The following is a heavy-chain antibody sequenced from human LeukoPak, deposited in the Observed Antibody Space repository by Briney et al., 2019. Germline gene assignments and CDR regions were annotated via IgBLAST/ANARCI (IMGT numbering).Heavy chain of an antibody. V-gene: IGHV1-69*01. J-gene: IGHJ4*02. CDR1: GGTFSSCA. Sequence: GSSVKVSCKASGGTFSSCAISWVRQAPGQGLEWMGGIIPIFGTANYAQKFQGRVTITADESTSTAYMELSSLRSEDTAVYYCARTYYYDSSGYFDYWGQGTLVTVSS. CDR2: IIPIFGTA. D-gene: IGHD3-22*01. CDR3: ARTYYYDSSGYFDY.